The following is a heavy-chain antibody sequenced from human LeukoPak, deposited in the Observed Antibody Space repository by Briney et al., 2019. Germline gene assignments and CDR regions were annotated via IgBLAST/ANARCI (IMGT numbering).Heavy chain of an antibody. Sequence: PGGSLRLSCAASGFTVSSNYMSWVRQAPGKGLEWVSVIYSGGSTYYADSVKGRFTISRDNSKNTLYLQMNSLRAEDTAVYYCARVEILTGIDAFDIWGQGTMVTVSS. V-gene: IGHV3-66*01. J-gene: IGHJ3*02. CDR3: ARVEILTGIDAFDI. CDR2: IYSGGST. D-gene: IGHD3-9*01. CDR1: GFTVSSNY.